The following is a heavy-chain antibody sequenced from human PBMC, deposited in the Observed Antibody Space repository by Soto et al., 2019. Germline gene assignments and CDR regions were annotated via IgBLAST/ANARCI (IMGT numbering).Heavy chain of an antibody. Sequence: GGSLRLSCAASGFTFSSYGMHWVRQAPGKGLEWVAVIWYDGSNKYYADSVKGRFTISRDNSKNTLYLQMNSLRAEDTAVYYCARDGSYDSPIYYYYGMDVWGQETTVTVSS. CDR3: ARDGSYDSPIYYYYGMDV. J-gene: IGHJ6*02. CDR1: GFTFSSYG. CDR2: IWYDGSNK. D-gene: IGHD3-3*01. V-gene: IGHV3-33*01.